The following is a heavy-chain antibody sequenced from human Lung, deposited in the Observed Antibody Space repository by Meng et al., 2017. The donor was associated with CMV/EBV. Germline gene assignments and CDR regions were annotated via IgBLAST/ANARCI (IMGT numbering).Heavy chain of an antibody. CDR2: IYYSGST. J-gene: IGHJ5*02. CDR1: GGSISSGGYY. Sequence: SXTXSLXCTVSGGSISSGGYYWSWIRQHPGKGLEWIGYIYYSGSTYYNPSLKSRVTISVDTSKNQFSPKLSSVTAADTAVYYCARGGTSTFEPWGQGNLVTVSS. D-gene: IGHD1-1*01. CDR3: ARGGTSTFEP. V-gene: IGHV4-31*03.